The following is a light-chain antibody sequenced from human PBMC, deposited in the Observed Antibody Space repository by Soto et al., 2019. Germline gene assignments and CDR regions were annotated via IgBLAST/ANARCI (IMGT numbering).Light chain of an antibody. CDR3: SSYSNPSTLYV. CDR1: SKDVGGYNY. Sequence: QSALTQPASVSGFPGQSITISCTGTSKDVGGYNYVSWYQKHPGKAPKLKIYDVNKRPSGVSNRFSGSKSGNTASLTISGLQAEDEADYYCSSYSNPSTLYVFGTGTKLTVL. V-gene: IGLV2-14*01. J-gene: IGLJ1*01. CDR2: DVN.